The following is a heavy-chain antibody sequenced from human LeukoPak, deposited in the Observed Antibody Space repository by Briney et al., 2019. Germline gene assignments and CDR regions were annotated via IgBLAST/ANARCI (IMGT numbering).Heavy chain of an antibody. Sequence: SETLSLTCTVSGGSISSGGYYWSWIRQHPGKGLEWIGYIYYSGSTYYNPSLKSRVTISVDTSKNQFSLKLSSVTAADTAVYYCGGLVAATYWYFDLWGRGTLVTVSS. CDR3: GGLVAATYWYFDL. D-gene: IGHD2-15*01. J-gene: IGHJ2*01. V-gene: IGHV4-31*03. CDR2: IYYSGST. CDR1: GGSISSGGYY.